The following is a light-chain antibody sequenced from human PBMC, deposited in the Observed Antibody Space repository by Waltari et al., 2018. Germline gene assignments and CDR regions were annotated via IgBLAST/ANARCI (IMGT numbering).Light chain of an antibody. J-gene: IGLJ2*01. CDR3: SSYAGNYVA. Sequence: QSALTQPRSVSGSPGQSVTISCTGTRTDVGAYNFVSWYQQHPGTAPKLIISDVTKRPAGVPDRFSGSKSGKPASLTISGLQAEDEADYYCSSYAGNYVAFGGGTKLTVL. CDR1: RTDVGAYNF. V-gene: IGLV2-11*01. CDR2: DVT.